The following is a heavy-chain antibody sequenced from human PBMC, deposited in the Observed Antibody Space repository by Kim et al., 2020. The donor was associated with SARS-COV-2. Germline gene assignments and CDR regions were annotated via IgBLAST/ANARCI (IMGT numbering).Heavy chain of an antibody. CDR3: AKAKYSSRLYYYYGMDV. D-gene: IGHD6-13*01. J-gene: IGHJ6*02. Sequence: VKGRVTISRDKSKNTLYLKMNSLRAEDTAVYYCAKAKYSSRLYYYYGMDVWGQGTTVTVSS. V-gene: IGHV3-23*03.